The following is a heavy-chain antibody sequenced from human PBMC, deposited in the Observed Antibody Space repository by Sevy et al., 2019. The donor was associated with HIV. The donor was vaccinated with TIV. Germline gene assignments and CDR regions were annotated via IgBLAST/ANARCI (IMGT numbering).Heavy chain of an antibody. J-gene: IGHJ4*02. Sequence: SETLSLTCTVSGGSVSSGSYYWSWIRQPPGKGLEWIGYIYYSGSTNHTPSLKSRVTISVDTSKNQFALNLNSVTAADTAVYYCARVRGGYSGFGGFDYWGQGTLVTVSS. D-gene: IGHD5-12*01. CDR3: ARVRGGYSGFGGFDY. CDR2: IYYSGST. V-gene: IGHV4-61*01. CDR1: GGSVSSGSYY.